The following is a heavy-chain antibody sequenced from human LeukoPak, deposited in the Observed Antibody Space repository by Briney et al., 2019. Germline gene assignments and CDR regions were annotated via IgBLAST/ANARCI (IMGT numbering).Heavy chain of an antibody. J-gene: IGHJ5*02. CDR3: ARGIMNLEVWFGELFAWFDP. V-gene: IGHV4-59*01. Sequence: SETLSLTCTVSGGSISSYYWSWIRQPPGKGLEWIGYIYYSGSTNYNPSLKSRVTISVDTSKNQFSLKLSSVTAADTAVYYCARGIMNLEVWFGELFAWFDPWGQGTLVTVSS. CDR2: IYYSGST. D-gene: IGHD3-10*01. CDR1: GGSISSYY.